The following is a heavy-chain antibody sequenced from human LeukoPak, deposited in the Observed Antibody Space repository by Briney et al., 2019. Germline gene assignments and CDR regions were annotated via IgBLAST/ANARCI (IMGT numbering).Heavy chain of an antibody. V-gene: IGHV1-18*01. CDR3: ARGNDYVWGSYRYPGY. J-gene: IGHJ4*02. D-gene: IGHD3-16*02. CDR1: GYTFTSYG. Sequence: GASVKVSCKASGYTFTSYGISWVRQAPGQGLEWMGWISVYNDNKNYAQKFQGRVTMTTDPSTSTAHMELRSLRSDDTAVYYCARGNDYVWGSYRYPGYWGQGTLVTVPS. CDR2: ISVYNDNK.